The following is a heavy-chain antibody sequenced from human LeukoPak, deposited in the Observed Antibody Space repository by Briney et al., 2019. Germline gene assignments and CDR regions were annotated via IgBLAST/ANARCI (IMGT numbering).Heavy chain of an antibody. CDR2: IYPGDSDT. Sequence: HGESLKISCKGSGYTFSSYWIGWVRQMPGKGLEWMGIIYPGDSDTRYSPSFQGQVTISADKSISTAYLQWSSLKASDTAMYYCARLTYDILTGAPGSMDVWGKGTTVTVSS. CDR1: GYTFSSYW. J-gene: IGHJ6*03. CDR3: ARLTYDILTGAPGSMDV. D-gene: IGHD3-9*01. V-gene: IGHV5-51*01.